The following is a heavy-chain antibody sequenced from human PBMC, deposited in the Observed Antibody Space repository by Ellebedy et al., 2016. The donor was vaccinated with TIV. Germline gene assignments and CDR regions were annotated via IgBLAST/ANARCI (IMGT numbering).Heavy chain of an antibody. CDR3: ARKTDTGTSGDY. J-gene: IGHJ4*02. CDR1: GFTVGNNF. D-gene: IGHD1-1*01. Sequence: GESLKISCAASGFTVGNNFMSWVRQAPGKGLEWVSLIYSGGSTDYADSVKGRFTISRDSSKNTLYLQMNSLRAEDTAMYYGARKTDTGTSGDYWGQGTPVAVSP. V-gene: IGHV3-53*01. CDR2: IYSGGST.